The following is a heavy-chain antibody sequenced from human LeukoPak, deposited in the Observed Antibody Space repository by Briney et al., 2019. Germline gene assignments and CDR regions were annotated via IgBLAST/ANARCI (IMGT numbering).Heavy chain of an antibody. D-gene: IGHD6-6*01. Sequence: ASVKVSCKASGYTFTSYFMHWVRQAPGQGLEWMGIINPSGGSTTYAQKFQGRVTTTRDTSTSTVYMELSSLRSDDTAVYYCARTAARRFDYWGQGTLVTVSS. CDR3: ARTAARRFDY. J-gene: IGHJ4*02. V-gene: IGHV1-46*01. CDR2: INPSGGST. CDR1: GYTFTSYF.